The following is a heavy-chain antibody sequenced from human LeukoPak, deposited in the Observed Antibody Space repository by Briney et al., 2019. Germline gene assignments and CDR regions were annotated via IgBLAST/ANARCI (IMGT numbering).Heavy chain of an antibody. D-gene: IGHD6-13*01. CDR3: ARQDEQQLAV. Sequence: SETLSLTCTVSGGSISSSSYYWGWIRQPPGKGLEWIGSIYYSGSTYYNPSLKSRVTISVDTSKYQFSLKLSSVTAADTAVYYCARQDEQQLAVWGQGTTVTVSS. CDR1: GGSISSSSYY. CDR2: IYYSGST. V-gene: IGHV4-39*01. J-gene: IGHJ6*02.